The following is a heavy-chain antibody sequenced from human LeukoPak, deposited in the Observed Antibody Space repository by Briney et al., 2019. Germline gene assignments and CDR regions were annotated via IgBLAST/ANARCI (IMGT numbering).Heavy chain of an antibody. CDR3: ARHGGGYDFDY. J-gene: IGHJ4*02. CDR2: ISYSGST. V-gene: IGHV4-59*08. CDR1: GGSISSYY. Sequence: PSETLSLTCTVSGGSISSYYWSWIRQPPGKGLEWIGYISYSGSTNNNPSLKSRVTISIDTSKNEFSLKLSAVTAADTAVYYRARHGGGYDFDYWGLGTVVTVSS. D-gene: IGHD5-12*01.